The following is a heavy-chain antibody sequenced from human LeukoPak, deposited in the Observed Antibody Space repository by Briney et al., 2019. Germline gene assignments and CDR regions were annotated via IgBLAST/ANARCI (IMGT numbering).Heavy chain of an antibody. CDR2: ISYDGSYK. CDR3: ARARYYGSGSYYLEAFDI. J-gene: IGHJ3*02. V-gene: IGHV3-30*04. Sequence: GGSLRLSCAASGFTFNSYAMHWVRQAPGKGLEWVAIISYDGSYKYYADSVKGRFTISRDNSKNTLYLQMNSLRAEDTAVYYCARARYYGSGSYYLEAFDIWGRGTMVTVSS. D-gene: IGHD3-10*01. CDR1: GFTFNSYA.